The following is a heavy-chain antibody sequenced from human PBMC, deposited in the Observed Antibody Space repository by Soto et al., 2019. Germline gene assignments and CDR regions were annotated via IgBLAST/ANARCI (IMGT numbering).Heavy chain of an antibody. Sequence: PSETLSLTCAVSGISINNAYYWGWIRQPPGKGLDWIGTVYHGVTAFYNPSLKSRASISVDSSKNQFSLNLTSVTAADTAVYYCAKWFDSGGYATPLWGQGTLVTVSS. D-gene: IGHD3-22*01. CDR1: GISINNAYY. V-gene: IGHV4-38-2*01. J-gene: IGHJ4*02. CDR3: AKWFDSGGYATPL. CDR2: VYHGVTA.